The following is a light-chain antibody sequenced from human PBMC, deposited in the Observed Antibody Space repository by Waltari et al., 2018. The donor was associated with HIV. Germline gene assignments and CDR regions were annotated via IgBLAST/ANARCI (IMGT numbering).Light chain of an antibody. CDR1: QAIRND. J-gene: IGKJ1*01. Sequence: DIQMTQSPSSLSASVGDRVTISCRASQAIRNDLGWFQQRSGEAPKRLIYSTFNLQSGVPSRFSASGSGTEFTLIISSLQPEDFATYYCLQHNTYPPTFGQGTKV. CDR2: STF. CDR3: LQHNTYPPT. V-gene: IGKV1-17*01.